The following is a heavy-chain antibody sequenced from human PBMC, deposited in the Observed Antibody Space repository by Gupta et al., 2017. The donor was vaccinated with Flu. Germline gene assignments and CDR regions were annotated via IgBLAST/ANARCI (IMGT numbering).Heavy chain of an antibody. V-gene: IGHV1-18*01. Sequence: QIQLVQSGAEVMQPGASIKLSCATSGYIFTSFGVSWVRQAPGQGREWLGWISGRVGNTDYAQKFQDRLTMTRDTSTRTAYMELRRLRPDDPGLYFCARTETWTGLYSDTWGQGTPVTVSS. CDR2: ISGRVGNT. CDR3: ARTETWTGLYSDT. J-gene: IGHJ5*02. CDR1: GYIFTSFG. D-gene: IGHD2-2*02.